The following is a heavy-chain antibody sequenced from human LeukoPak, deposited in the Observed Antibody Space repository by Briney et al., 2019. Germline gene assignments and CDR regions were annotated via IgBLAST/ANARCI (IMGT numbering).Heavy chain of an antibody. D-gene: IGHD6-6*01. CDR3: AREGIEYSSSSGAFDI. V-gene: IGHV1-2*02. J-gene: IGHJ3*02. CDR1: GYTFTGYY. Sequence: GASVKVSCKASGYTFTGYYMHWVRQAPGQGLEWMGWINPNSGGTNYAQKFQGRVTMTRDTSISTAYMELSRLRSDDTAVYYCAREGIEYSSSSGAFDIWGQGTMVTVSS. CDR2: INPNSGGT.